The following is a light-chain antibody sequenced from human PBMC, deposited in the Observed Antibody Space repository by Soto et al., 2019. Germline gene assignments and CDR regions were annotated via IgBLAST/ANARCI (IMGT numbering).Light chain of an antibody. CDR1: QSISTY. Sequence: DIQMTQSPSSMSASVGDRVTVTCRASQSISTYLNWYQQKPGKAPQLLIYTASSLQSGVPSRFSGSGSGTDFTLTISCLQSEDFATYYCQQYYSYSWTFGQGTKVDIK. CDR3: QQYYSYSWT. J-gene: IGKJ1*01. CDR2: TAS. V-gene: IGKV1-39*01.